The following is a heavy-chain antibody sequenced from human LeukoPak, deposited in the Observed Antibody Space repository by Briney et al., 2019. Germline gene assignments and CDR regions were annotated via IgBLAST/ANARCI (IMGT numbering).Heavy chain of an antibody. CDR1: GFTFSSYA. D-gene: IGHD6-13*01. V-gene: IGHV3-64D*06. CDR3: VKGKRVAAAGGFDY. CDR2: ISSNGGST. Sequence: GGSLRLSCSASGFTFSSYATHWVRQAPGKGLEYVSAISSNGGSTYYADSVKGRFTISRDNSKNTLYLQMSSLRAEDTAVYYCVKGKRVAAAGGFDYWGQGTLVTVSS. J-gene: IGHJ4*02.